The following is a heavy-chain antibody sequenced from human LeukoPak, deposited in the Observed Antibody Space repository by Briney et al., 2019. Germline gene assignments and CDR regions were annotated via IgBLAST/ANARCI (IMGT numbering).Heavy chain of an antibody. J-gene: IGHJ4*02. Sequence: ASVKVSCKASGYTSTGYYMHWVRQAPGQGLEWMGWINPNSGGTNYAQKFQGRVTMTRDTSISTAYMELSRLRSDDTAVYYCARVPNSPQQLAHYYFDYWGQGTLVTVSS. V-gene: IGHV1-2*02. D-gene: IGHD6-13*01. CDR3: ARVPNSPQQLAHYYFDY. CDR1: GYTSTGYY. CDR2: INPNSGGT.